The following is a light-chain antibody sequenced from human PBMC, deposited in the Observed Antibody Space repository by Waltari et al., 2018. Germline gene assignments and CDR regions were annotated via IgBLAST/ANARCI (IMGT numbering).Light chain of an antibody. CDR3: AAWDDSLSGWV. V-gene: IGLV1-47*01. Sequence: QSTLTQPPSASGTPGQRVTIPCSGPSSNIGSNSGYWYQQFPGTAPQVLIYRNNQRPSGVPARFSGARSGSSASLIIGGLRSEDEADYYCAAWDDSLSGWVFGGGTKVTVL. J-gene: IGLJ3*02. CDR2: RNN. CDR1: SSNIGSNS.